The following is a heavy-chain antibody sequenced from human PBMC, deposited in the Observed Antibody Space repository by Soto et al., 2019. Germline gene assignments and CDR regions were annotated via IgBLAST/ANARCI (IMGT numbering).Heavy chain of an antibody. Sequence: GASVKVSCKASGGTFSSYTISWVRQAPGQGLEWMGRIIPILGIANYAQKFQGRVTITADKSTSTAYMELSSLRSEDTAVYYCARACRVRCGIGWCWFDHCGQGTLATVSS. CDR3: ARACRVRCGIGWCWFDH. D-gene: IGHD2-15*01. V-gene: IGHV1-69*02. CDR1: GGTFSSYT. CDR2: IIPILGIA. J-gene: IGHJ5*02.